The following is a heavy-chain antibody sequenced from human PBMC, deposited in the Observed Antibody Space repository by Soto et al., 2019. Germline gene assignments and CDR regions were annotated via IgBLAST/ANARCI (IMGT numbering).Heavy chain of an antibody. D-gene: IGHD3-22*01. Sequence: QLQLQESGSGLVKPSQTLSLTCAVSGGSISSGGYSWSWIRQPPGKGLEWIGYIYHSGSTYYNPSLTSRVTISVDRSKNQFSLKLSSVTAADTAVYYCARESRYYDSSGYARPLDYWGQGTLVTVSS. CDR3: ARESRYYDSSGYARPLDY. CDR1: GGSISSGGYS. J-gene: IGHJ4*02. V-gene: IGHV4-30-2*01. CDR2: IYHSGST.